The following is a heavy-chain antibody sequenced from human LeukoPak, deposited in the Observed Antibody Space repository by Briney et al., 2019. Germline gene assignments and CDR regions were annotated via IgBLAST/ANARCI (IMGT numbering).Heavy chain of an antibody. CDR2: IYHSGGT. J-gene: IGHJ5*02. V-gene: IGHV4-38-2*02. CDR3: ARLVILTGYFWFDP. D-gene: IGHD3-9*01. Sequence: SETLSLTCTVSGYSISSGYYWGWIRQPPGKGLEWIGSIYHSGGTYYNPSLKSRVTISVDTSKNQFSLKLSSVTAADTAVYYCARLVILTGYFWFDPWGQGTLVTVSS. CDR1: GYSISSGYY.